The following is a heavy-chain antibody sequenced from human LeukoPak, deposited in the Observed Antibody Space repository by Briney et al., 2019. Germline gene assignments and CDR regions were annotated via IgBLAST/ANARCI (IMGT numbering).Heavy chain of an antibody. Sequence: SETLSLTCAVYGGSFSGYYWSWIGQPPGKGLEWIGEINHSGSTNYNPSLKSRVTISVDTPKNQFSLKLSSVTAADTAVYYCARGSVYYGPGSYDYWGQGTLVTVSS. CDR1: GGSFSGYY. CDR2: INHSGST. CDR3: ARGSVYYGPGSYDY. V-gene: IGHV4-34*01. J-gene: IGHJ4*02. D-gene: IGHD3-10*01.